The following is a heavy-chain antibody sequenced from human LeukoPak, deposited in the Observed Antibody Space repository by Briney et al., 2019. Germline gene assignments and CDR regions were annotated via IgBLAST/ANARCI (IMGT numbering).Heavy chain of an antibody. V-gene: IGHV1-8*03. CDR3: ARGPITGTTGYYFDY. CDR1: GYTFTSYD. CDR2: MNPHSGNT. J-gene: IGHJ4*02. D-gene: IGHD1-20*01. Sequence: GASVKVSCKASGYTFTSYDINWVRQSTGQGLEWMVWMNPHSGNTGYAQKFQGRVTITRNTSISTAYMELSSLRSEDTAVYYCARGPITGTTGYYFDYWGQGTLVTVSS.